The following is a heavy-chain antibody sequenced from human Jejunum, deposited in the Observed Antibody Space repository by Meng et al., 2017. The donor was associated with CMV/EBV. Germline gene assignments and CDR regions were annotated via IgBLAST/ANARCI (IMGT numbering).Heavy chain of an antibody. D-gene: IGHD4-11*01. CDR1: FRSHG. V-gene: IGHV3-30*02. CDR2: MAYDGSVK. CDR3: AKVRLTYYNNSLVGSMDV. Sequence: FRSHGSHWVSQARGKGLEWVAFMAYDGSVKYNGDSVEGRFIISRDNSKNTVYLDMNNLRTDDTGVYFCAKVRLTYYNNSLVGSMDVWGRGSTVTVSS. J-gene: IGHJ6*02.